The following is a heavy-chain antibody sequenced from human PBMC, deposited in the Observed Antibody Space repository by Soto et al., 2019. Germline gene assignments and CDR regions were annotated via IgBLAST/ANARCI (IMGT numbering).Heavy chain of an antibody. CDR2: ISYDGSNK. V-gene: IGHV3-30*18. J-gene: IGHJ6*02. CDR3: AKDIVRYWYGMDV. CDR1: GCTISSYG. D-gene: IGHD3-16*02. Sequence: QVQLVESGGGVVQPGRSLRLSCAASGCTISSYGMHWVRQAPGKGLEWVAVISYDGSNKYYADSVKGRFTISRDNSKNTLYLQMNSLRAEDTAVYYCAKDIVRYWYGMDVWGQGTTVTVSS.